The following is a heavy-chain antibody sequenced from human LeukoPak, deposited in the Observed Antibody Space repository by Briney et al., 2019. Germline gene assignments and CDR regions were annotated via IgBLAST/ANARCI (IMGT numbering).Heavy chain of an antibody. J-gene: IGHJ5*02. Sequence: SETLSLTCTVSGGSISSYYWSWIRQPPGKGLEWIGYIYYSGSTNYNPSLKSRVTISVDTSKNQFSLKLSSVTAADTAVYYCARRYYDSSGYVFDPWGQGTLVTVSS. D-gene: IGHD3-22*01. V-gene: IGHV4-59*08. CDR1: GGSISSYY. CDR2: IYYSGST. CDR3: ARRYYDSSGYVFDP.